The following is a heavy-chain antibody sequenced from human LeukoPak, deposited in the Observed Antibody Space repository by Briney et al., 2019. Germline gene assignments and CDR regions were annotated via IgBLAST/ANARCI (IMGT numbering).Heavy chain of an antibody. D-gene: IGHD3-22*01. CDR3: ARVAPASYDSSGYYYPGY. CDR2: ISYDGSNK. V-gene: IGHV3-30-3*01. CDR1: GFTFSSYA. Sequence: GGSLRLSCAASGFTFSSYAMHWVRRAPGKGLEWVAVISYDGSNKYYADSVKGRFTISRDNSKNTLYLQMNSLRAEDTAVYYCARVAPASYDSSGYYYPGYWGQGTLVTVSS. J-gene: IGHJ4*02.